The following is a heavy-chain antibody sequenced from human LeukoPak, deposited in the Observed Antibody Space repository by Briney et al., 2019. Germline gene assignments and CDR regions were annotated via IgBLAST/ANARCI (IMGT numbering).Heavy chain of an antibody. Sequence: PSETLSLTCAVSGYSIRSGYHWGGIRQAPGKGLEWIGNIYHTGTTYYNPSLKSRVTISVDTSENHFSLHLSSVTAADTATYYCARYIATTGGFHWGQGTLVTVSS. CDR1: GYSIRSGYH. V-gene: IGHV4-38-2*01. CDR2: IYHTGTT. D-gene: IGHD2-8*02. J-gene: IGHJ4*02. CDR3: ARYIATTGGFH.